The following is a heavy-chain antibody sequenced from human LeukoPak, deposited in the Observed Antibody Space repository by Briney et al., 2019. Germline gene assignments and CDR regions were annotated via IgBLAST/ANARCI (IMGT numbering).Heavy chain of an antibody. Sequence: SETLSLTCTASGGSISSYYWSWIRQPPGKGLEWIGYIYYSGSTNYNPSLKSRVTISVDTSKNQFSLKLSSVTAADTAVYYCARQQDGHYYYMDVWGKGTTVTISS. CDR3: ARQQDGHYYYMDV. V-gene: IGHV4-59*08. J-gene: IGHJ6*03. CDR2: IYYSGST. CDR1: GGSISSYY.